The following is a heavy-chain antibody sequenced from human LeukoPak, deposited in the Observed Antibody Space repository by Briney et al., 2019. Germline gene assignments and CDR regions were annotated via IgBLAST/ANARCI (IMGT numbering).Heavy chain of an antibody. V-gene: IGHV4-59*01. Sequence: SETLSLTCTVSGGSIGSFFWSWIRQPPGKALEWIGYIHYSGSTKFNPSLKSRVTISVDTSENQFSLTLNSVTAADTAVYYCARSRGGYGDYGSWFDPWGQGILVTVSS. D-gene: IGHD3-16*01. CDR3: ARSRGGYGDYGSWFDP. J-gene: IGHJ5*02. CDR1: GGSIGSFF. CDR2: IHYSGST.